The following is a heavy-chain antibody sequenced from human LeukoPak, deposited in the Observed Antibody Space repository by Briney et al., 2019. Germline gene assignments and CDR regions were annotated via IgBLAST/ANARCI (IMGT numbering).Heavy chain of an antibody. D-gene: IGHD3-22*01. V-gene: IGHV4-30-4*01. CDR3: ARWEEYYYDSSGSRVRNAFDI. Sequence: SQTLSLTCTVSGGSISSGDYYWSWIRQPPGKGLEWIGYIYYSWSTYYNPSLKSRVTISVDTSKNQFSLKLSSVTAADTAVYYCARWEEYYYDSSGSRVRNAFDIWGQGTMVTVSS. J-gene: IGHJ3*02. CDR2: IYYSWST. CDR1: GGSISSGDYY.